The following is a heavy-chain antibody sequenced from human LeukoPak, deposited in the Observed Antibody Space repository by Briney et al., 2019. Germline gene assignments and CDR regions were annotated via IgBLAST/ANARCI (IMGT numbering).Heavy chain of an antibody. CDR2: ISGSGGST. Sequence: GGSLRLSCAASGFTFSSYAMSWVRQAPGKGLEWVSAISGSGGSTYYADSVKGRFTISRDSSENTLYLQLNSLRADDTAVYYCAKATITMIRGPDWTGYYFDYWGQGTLVTVSS. V-gene: IGHV3-23*01. CDR3: AKATITMIRGPDWTGYYFDY. CDR1: GFTFSSYA. D-gene: IGHD3-10*01. J-gene: IGHJ4*02.